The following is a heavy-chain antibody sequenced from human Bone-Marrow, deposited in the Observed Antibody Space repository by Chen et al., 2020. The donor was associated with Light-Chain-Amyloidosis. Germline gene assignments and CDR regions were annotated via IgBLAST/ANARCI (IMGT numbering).Heavy chain of an antibody. Sequence: EVQLDPSGPEVKKPGESLKISCKGSGYTFPNYWIGWVRQMPGKGLEWMGVIYPDDSDARYSPSFEGQVTISADKSITTAYLQWRSLKASDTAMYYCARRRDGYNFDYWGQGTLVTVSS. CDR1: GYTFPNYW. D-gene: IGHD5-12*01. J-gene: IGHJ4*02. CDR2: IYPDDSDA. V-gene: IGHV5-51*01. CDR3: ARRRDGYNFDY.